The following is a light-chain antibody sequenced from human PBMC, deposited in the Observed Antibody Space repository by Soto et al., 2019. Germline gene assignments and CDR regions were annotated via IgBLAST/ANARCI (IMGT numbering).Light chain of an antibody. Sequence: SYELTQPPSVSVSPGQTASITFSGDKLGDKYACWYQQKPGQSPVLVIYQDSKRLSGIPERFSGSNSGNTATLTISGTQAMDEADYYCQAWDSSTHVVFGGGTKLTVL. CDR1: KLGDKY. CDR2: QDS. CDR3: QAWDSSTHVV. J-gene: IGLJ2*01. V-gene: IGLV3-1*01.